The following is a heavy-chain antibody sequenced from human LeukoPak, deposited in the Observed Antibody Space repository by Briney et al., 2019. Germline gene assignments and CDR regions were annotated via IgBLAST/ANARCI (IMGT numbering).Heavy chain of an antibody. J-gene: IGHJ4*02. CDR1: GFTSSYYS. V-gene: IGHV3-48*04. CDR2: ISSSDSTI. Sequence: PGGSLRLSCAASGFTSSYYSMNWVRQAPGKGLEWVSYISSSDSTIYYADSVKGRFTISRDNAKNSLYLQMNSLRPEDTAVYYCARGPEDYWGQGTLVTVSS. CDR3: ARGPEDY.